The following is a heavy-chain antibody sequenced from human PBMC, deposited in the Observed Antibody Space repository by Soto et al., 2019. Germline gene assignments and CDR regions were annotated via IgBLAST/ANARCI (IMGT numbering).Heavy chain of an antibody. J-gene: IGHJ3*02. CDR3: ARGARMAGGAFDI. CDR1: GFTFSSYG. CDR2: ISYDGSNK. V-gene: IGHV3-30*03. Sequence: QVQLVESGGGVVQPGRSLRLSCAASGFTFSSYGMHWVRQAPGKGLEWVAVISYDGSNKYYADSVKGRFTISRDNSKNTLYLQMNSLRAEDTAVYYCARGARMAGGAFDIWGQGTMVTVSS. D-gene: IGHD2-8*01.